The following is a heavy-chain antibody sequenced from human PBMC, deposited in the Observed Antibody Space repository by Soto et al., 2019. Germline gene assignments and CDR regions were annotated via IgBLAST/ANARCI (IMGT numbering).Heavy chain of an antibody. CDR2: IIPIFGTA. D-gene: IGHD3-16*01. Sequence: QVQLVQSGAEVKKPGPSVKVSCKASGGTFSSYAISWVRQAPGLGLEWMGGIIPIFGTANYAQKLQRRVTITADKATSTAYRELGGLRGEDTAVYYCARGASMIPFGGADYGMGVWGQGTTVNVSS. CDR1: GGTFSSYA. CDR3: ARGASMIPFGGADYGMGV. J-gene: IGHJ6*02. V-gene: IGHV1-69*06.